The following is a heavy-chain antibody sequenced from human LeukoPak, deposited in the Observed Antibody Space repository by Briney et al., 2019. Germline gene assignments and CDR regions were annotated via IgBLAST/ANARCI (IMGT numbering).Heavy chain of an antibody. CDR3: AREDSLGSEAFDI. V-gene: IGHV1-69*05. CDR1: GGTFSSYA. CDR2: IIPIFGTA. Sequence: ASVKVSCKASGGTFSSYAISWVRHAPGQGLEWMGGIIPIFGTANYAQKFQGRVTITTDESTSTAYMEPSSLRSEDTAVYYCAREDSLGSEAFDIWGQGTMVTVSS. J-gene: IGHJ3*02. D-gene: IGHD3-16*01.